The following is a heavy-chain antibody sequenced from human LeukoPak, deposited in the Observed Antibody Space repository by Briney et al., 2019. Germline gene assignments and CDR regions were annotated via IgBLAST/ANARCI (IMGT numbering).Heavy chain of an antibody. CDR3: ARDRPPPLFGVADFPQNDAFDI. J-gene: IGHJ3*02. Sequence: EASVKVSCKASGYTFTSYGISWVRQAPGQGLEWMGWISAYNGNTNYAQKLQGRVTMTTDTSTSTAYMELRSLRSDDTAVYYCARDRPPPLFGVADFPQNDAFDIWGQGTMVTVSS. CDR2: ISAYNGNT. D-gene: IGHD3-3*01. V-gene: IGHV1-18*01. CDR1: GYTFTSYG.